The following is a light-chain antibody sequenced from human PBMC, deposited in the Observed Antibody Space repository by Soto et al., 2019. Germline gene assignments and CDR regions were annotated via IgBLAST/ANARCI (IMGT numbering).Light chain of an antibody. CDR2: GAS. Sequence: EIVMTQSPATLSVSPGERATLSCRASQSVSSNSAWYQQKPGQAPRLLIYGASTRATGAPARFSGSGSGTEFTLTISSLQSEDFAVYYCQQYNNWPPRRTFGQGTKVDIK. J-gene: IGKJ1*01. CDR3: QQYNNWPPRRT. V-gene: IGKV3-15*01. CDR1: QSVSSN.